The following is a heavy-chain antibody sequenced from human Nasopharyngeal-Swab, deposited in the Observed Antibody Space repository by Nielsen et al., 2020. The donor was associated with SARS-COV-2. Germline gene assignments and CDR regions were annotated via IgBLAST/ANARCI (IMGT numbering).Heavy chain of an antibody. D-gene: IGHD5-18*01. Sequence: SLKISCAASGFTFSSYAMHWVRQAPGKGLEWVAVISYDGSNKYYADSVKGRFTISRDNSKNTLYLQMNSLRAEDTAVYYCASLLTAMANDYWGQGTLVTVSS. CDR3: ASLLTAMANDY. J-gene: IGHJ4*02. CDR1: GFTFSSYA. CDR2: ISYDGSNK. V-gene: IGHV3-30-3*01.